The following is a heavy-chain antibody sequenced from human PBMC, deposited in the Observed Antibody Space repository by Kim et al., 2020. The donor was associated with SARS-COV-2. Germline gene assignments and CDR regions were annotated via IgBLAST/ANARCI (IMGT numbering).Heavy chain of an antibody. CDR1: GGSFSDYK. J-gene: IGHJ6*02. CDR2: INHSGST. Sequence: SETLSLTCAVYGGSFSDYKWSWIRQPPGKGLEWSGEINHSGSTRHSPSLKSRVTISVDTSKSQFSLRLKSMTAADTAVYYCARGRAGVVPASVLGLGPFYDYYAMDVWGQGTAVAASS. V-gene: IGHV4-34*01. CDR3: ARGRAGVVPASVLGLGPFYDYYAMDV. D-gene: IGHD2-2*02.